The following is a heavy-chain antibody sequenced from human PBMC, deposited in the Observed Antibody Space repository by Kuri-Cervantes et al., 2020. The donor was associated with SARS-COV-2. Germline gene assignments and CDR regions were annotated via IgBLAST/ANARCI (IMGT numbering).Heavy chain of an antibody. CDR3: ARCGYSYGYYNSFDF. Sequence: SETLSLTCTVSGGSISSYYWSWIRQPPGKGLEWIGYIYYSGSTNYNPSLKSRVTIPVDTSKNQFSLKLSSVTAADTAVYYCARCGYSYGYYNSFDFWGQGTLVTVSS. CDR2: IYYSGST. V-gene: IGHV4-59*01. J-gene: IGHJ4*02. D-gene: IGHD5-18*01. CDR1: GGSISSYY.